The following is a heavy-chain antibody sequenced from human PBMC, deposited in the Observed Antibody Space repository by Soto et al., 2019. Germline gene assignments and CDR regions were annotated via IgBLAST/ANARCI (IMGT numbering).Heavy chain of an antibody. D-gene: IGHD3-10*01. CDR3: AQRLPQYGLGRERGNGFDP. Sequence: QITLKESGPTLVRPTQTLTLTCTFSGFSLSTTGVGVGWIRQPPGKALEWLALIYWDDDKRYSPSLKSRLTITKDTSKNEVILTMTNMDPVDTARYYCAQRLPQYGLGRERGNGFDPWGQGTLVTVSS. V-gene: IGHV2-5*02. CDR2: IYWDDDK. CDR1: GFSLSTTGVG. J-gene: IGHJ5*02.